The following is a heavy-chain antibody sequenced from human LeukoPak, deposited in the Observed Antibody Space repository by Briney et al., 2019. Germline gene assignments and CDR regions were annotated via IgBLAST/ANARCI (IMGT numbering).Heavy chain of an antibody. CDR1: GFTFSNYW. CDR3: AVGATPGGLDY. D-gene: IGHD4/OR15-4a*01. V-gene: IGHV3-74*01. J-gene: IGHJ4*02. Sequence: PGGSLRLSCAASGFTFSNYWMRWVRQAPGKGLVWVSGINGDGSSTTYADSVKGRFTISRDNAKNTLYLQMNSLRAEDTAVFYCAVGATPGGLDYWGQGTLVTVSS. CDR2: INGDGSST.